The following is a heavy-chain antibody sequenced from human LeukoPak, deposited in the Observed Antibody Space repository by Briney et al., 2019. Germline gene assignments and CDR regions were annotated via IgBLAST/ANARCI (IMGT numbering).Heavy chain of an antibody. CDR2: ISSSSSYI. CDR3: ARGLYDSSGYYSYYFDY. D-gene: IGHD3-22*01. Sequence: GGSLRLSCAASGFTFSSYGMHWVRQAPGKGLEWVSSISSSSSYIYYADSVKGRFTISRDNAKNSLYLQMNSLRAEDTAVYYCARGLYDSSGYYSYYFDYWGQGTLVTVSS. V-gene: IGHV3-21*01. J-gene: IGHJ4*02. CDR1: GFTFSSYG.